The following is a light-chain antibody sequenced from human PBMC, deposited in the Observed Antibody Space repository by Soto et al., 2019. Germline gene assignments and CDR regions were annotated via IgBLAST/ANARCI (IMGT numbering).Light chain of an antibody. CDR1: SSDVGGYDY. Sequence: QSALTQPASVSGSPGQSITISCTGTSSDVGGYDYVSWYQQHPGKAPKFMIYEVTNRPLGVSHRFSGSKSGNTASLTISGLQAEDEADYYCTSYTSTSTYVFGTGTQLTVL. J-gene: IGLJ1*01. CDR2: EVT. CDR3: TSYTSTSTYV. V-gene: IGLV2-14*01.